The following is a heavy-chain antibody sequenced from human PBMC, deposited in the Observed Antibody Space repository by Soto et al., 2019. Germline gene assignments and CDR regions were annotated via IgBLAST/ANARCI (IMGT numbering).Heavy chain of an antibody. Sequence: QVRLVQSGAEVKEPGDSVRVSWEASGYTFTAYHIHWVRQAPGQGLEWMGWINPKFGDTGYAQDFQGRVSMTRDMTISTVYMELRRLTSDDTAIDYCAKKIDYYYGRGSGNGHGVWGQGTTVTVFS. V-gene: IGHV1-2*02. CDR2: INPKFGDT. J-gene: IGHJ6*02. CDR3: AKKIDYYYGRGSGNGHGV. CDR1: GYTFTAYH. D-gene: IGHD3-10*02.